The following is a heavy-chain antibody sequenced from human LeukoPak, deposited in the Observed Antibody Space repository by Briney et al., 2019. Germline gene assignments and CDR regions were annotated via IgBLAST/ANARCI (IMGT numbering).Heavy chain of an antibody. D-gene: IGHD3-22*01. Sequence: SETLSLTCTVSGGSISSYYWSWIRQPAGKGLEWIGRIYTSGGTNYNPSLKSRVTMSIDTSKNQFSLKLSSVTAADTAVYYCARVYYDSSGYYYALWGQGTLVTVSS. CDR3: ARVYYDSSGYYYAL. CDR1: GGSISSYY. CDR2: IYTSGGT. J-gene: IGHJ4*02. V-gene: IGHV4-4*07.